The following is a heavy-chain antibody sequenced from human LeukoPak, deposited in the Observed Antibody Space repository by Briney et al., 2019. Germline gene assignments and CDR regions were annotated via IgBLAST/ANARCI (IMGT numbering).Heavy chain of an antibody. D-gene: IGHD3-10*01. CDR2: IKQDGSAK. J-gene: IGHJ6*02. V-gene: IGHV3-7*01. CDR3: ATSYGSGSYYDHYYYGMDV. Sequence: GGSLRLSCAASGFTFSSYWMNWVRQAPGKGLEWVANIKQDGSAKNYVDSVKGRFTISRDNAKNSLYLQMNSLRAEDTAVYYCATSYGSGSYYDHYYYGMDVWGQGTTVIVSS. CDR1: GFTFSSYW.